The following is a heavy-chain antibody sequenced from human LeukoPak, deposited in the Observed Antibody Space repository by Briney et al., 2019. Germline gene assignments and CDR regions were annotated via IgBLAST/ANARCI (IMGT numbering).Heavy chain of an antibody. J-gene: IGHJ4*02. D-gene: IGHD6-13*01. V-gene: IGHV3-30*04. Sequence: GESLRLSCAASGFTFSSYAMHWVRQAPGKGLEWVAVISYDGSNKYYADSVKGRFTISRDNSKNTLYLQMNSLRAEDTAVYYCARIASGAAAGAIDYWGQGTLVTVSS. CDR1: GFTFSSYA. CDR2: ISYDGSNK. CDR3: ARIASGAAAGAIDY.